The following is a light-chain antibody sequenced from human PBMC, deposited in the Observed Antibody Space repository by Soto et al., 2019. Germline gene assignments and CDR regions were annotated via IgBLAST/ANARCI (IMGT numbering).Light chain of an antibody. CDR2: ATS. CDR3: QQLNSYPLT. Sequence: DIQMTQSPSSLSASVGDRVTITCRASQSISTYLHWYQQKPGTAPKLLIYATSNLQSGVPSRFSGSGSGTEFTLTISSLQPEDFATYYCQQLNSYPLTFGGGTKVDIK. J-gene: IGKJ4*01. CDR1: QSISTY. V-gene: IGKV1-9*01.